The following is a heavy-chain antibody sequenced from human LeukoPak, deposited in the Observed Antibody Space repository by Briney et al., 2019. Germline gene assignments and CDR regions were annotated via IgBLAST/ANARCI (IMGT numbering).Heavy chain of an antibody. V-gene: IGHV3-33*01. J-gene: IGHJ4*02. Sequence: PGGSLRLSCAASGFTFSSYGMHWARQAPGKGLEWVAVIWDDGSSKYYGDSVKGRFTISRDNSKNTLYLQMNSLRAEDTAVYYCARFNDYWGQGTLVTVSS. CDR2: IWDDGSSK. CDR1: GFTFSSYG. CDR3: ARFNDY.